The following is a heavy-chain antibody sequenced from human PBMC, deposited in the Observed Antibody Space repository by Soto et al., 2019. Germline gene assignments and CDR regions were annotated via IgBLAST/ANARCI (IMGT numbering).Heavy chain of an antibody. Sequence: EVQLAESGGDLVQPGGSLRLSCVGSGFTFSYYEMNWVRQAPGKGLERVAFISHTVRLTHYPDSVNGRFTISRDNAKNSLYLQMTSLRVEDTAVYYSARDTGSASADLWGQGNQGSVSS. J-gene: IGHJ5*02. CDR2: ISHTVRLT. D-gene: IGHD6-13*01. CDR3: ARDTGSASADL. CDR1: GFTFSYYE. V-gene: IGHV3-48*03.